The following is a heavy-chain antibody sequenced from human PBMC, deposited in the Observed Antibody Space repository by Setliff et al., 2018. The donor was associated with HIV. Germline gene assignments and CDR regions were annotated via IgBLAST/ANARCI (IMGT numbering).Heavy chain of an antibody. CDR2: ISTDGDGT. CDR3: ARVRNWIYFDY. CDR1: GFTFSNYA. D-gene: IGHD2-2*03. V-gene: IGHV3-64*02. J-gene: IGHJ4*02. Sequence: PGESLRLSCAASGFTFSNYAMHWVRQAPGKALEYVSAISTDGDGTYYADSVKGRFTISRDNSKNTLYLQMGSLRAEDMAVYYCARVRNWIYFDYWGQGTLVTVSS.